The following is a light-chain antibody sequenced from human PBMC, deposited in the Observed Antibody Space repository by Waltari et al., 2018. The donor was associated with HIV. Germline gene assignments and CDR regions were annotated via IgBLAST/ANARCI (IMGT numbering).Light chain of an antibody. CDR2: WAS. V-gene: IGKV4-1*01. CDR3: LQYYSSLYT. J-gene: IGKJ2*01. Sequence: DIVMTQSPDFLAVSLCERATIYCKSSQSVLYSSNNKNYLAWYQQKAGQSPRLLINWASTREYGVPERFSGSGSGTNFTLTISSLQAEDVALYYCLQYYSSLYTFGQGTKLEIK. CDR1: QSVLYSSNNKNY.